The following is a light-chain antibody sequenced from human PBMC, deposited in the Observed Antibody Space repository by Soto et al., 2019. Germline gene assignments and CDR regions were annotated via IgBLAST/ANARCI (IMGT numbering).Light chain of an antibody. CDR1: SSDVGGYNY. J-gene: IGLJ2*01. CDR2: EVS. Sequence: QSALTQPPSASGSPEQSVTISCTGTSSDVGGYNYVSWYQQHPGKAPKLMIYEVSKRPSGVPDRFSGSKSRNTASLTVSGLQAEDEADYYCSSYAGSNNLGVFGGGTKLTVL. V-gene: IGLV2-8*01. CDR3: SSYAGSNNLGV.